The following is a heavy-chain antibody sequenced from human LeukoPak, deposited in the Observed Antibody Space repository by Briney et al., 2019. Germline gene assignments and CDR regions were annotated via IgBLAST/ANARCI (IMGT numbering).Heavy chain of an antibody. D-gene: IGHD4-17*01. Sequence: SGTLSLTCAVSGGSISSSNWWSWVRRPPGKGLEWIGEIYHSGSTNYNPSLKSRVTISVDKSKNQFSLKLSSVTAADTAVYYCATPGDYGDYGAFDIWGQGTMVTVSS. V-gene: IGHV4-4*02. CDR3: ATPGDYGDYGAFDI. CDR1: GGSISSSNW. J-gene: IGHJ3*02. CDR2: IYHSGST.